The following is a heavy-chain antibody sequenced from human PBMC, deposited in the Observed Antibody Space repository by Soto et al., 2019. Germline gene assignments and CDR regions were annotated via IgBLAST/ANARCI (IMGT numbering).Heavy chain of an antibody. D-gene: IGHD3-10*01. J-gene: IGHJ4*02. V-gene: IGHV4-4*02. Sequence: QVQLQESGPGLVKPSGTLSLTCGVSGGFISSSNWWSWVRQPPGKGLEWIGEIYHSGSTNYNPSLKSRVTMSVDKSKNQFSLNLRSVTAADTAVYFCAREMVREIYDYWGQGTLVTVSS. CDR3: AREMVREIYDY. CDR2: IYHSGST. CDR1: GGFISSSNW.